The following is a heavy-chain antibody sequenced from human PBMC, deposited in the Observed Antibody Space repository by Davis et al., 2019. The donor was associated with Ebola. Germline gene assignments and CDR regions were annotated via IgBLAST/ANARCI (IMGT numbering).Heavy chain of an antibody. D-gene: IGHD3-22*01. J-gene: IGHJ3*02. CDR3: ARETKYYYDSSGYYSDAFDI. Sequence: GESLKISCAASGFTFSSYAMHWVRQAPGKGLEWVAVISYDGSNKYYADSVKGRFTISRDNSKNTLYVQMNSLRAEDTAVYYCARETKYYYDSSGYYSDAFDIWGQGTMVTVSS. V-gene: IGHV3-30-3*01. CDR2: ISYDGSNK. CDR1: GFTFSSYA.